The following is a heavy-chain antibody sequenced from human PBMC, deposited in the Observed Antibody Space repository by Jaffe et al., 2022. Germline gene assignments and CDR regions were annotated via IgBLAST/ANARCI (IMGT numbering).Heavy chain of an antibody. CDR1: GGTFSSYA. D-gene: IGHD3-22*01. CDR2: IIPIFGTA. CDR3: ARDPSYYYDSSGYGSWFDP. J-gene: IGHJ5*02. Sequence: QVQLVQSGAEVKKPGSSVKVSCKASGGTFSSYAISWVRQAPGQGLEWMGGIIPIFGTANYAQKFQGRVTITTDESTSTAYMELSSLRSEDTAVYYCARDPSYYYDSSGYGSWFDPWGQGTLVTVSS. V-gene: IGHV1-69*05.